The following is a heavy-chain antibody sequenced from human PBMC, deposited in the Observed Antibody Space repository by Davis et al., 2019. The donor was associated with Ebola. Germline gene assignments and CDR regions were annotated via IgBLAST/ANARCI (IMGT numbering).Heavy chain of an antibody. D-gene: IGHD3-10*01. CDR1: GGSINSYY. V-gene: IGHV2-5*08. CDR2: IYWDDDK. J-gene: IGHJ4*02. CDR3: AHRRSRVLDY. Sequence: TLSLTCAVSGGSINSYYWSWIRQPPGKALEWLALIYWDDDKRYSPSLKSRLTITKDTSKNQVVLTMTNMDPVDTATYYCAHRRSRVLDYWGQGTLVTVSS.